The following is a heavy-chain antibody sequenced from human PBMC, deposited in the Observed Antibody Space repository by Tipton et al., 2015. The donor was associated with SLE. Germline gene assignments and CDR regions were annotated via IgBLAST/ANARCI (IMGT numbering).Heavy chain of an antibody. CDR3: ARLPDYFDH. Sequence: TLSLTCTVSGGSISSSYYWGWIRQSPGKGVEWIGSISYTGSTYYNPSLKSRVTISVDMSKNQFSLKLRSVTAADTAVYYCARLPDYFDHWGQGALVTVSS. V-gene: IGHV4-39*07. J-gene: IGHJ4*02. CDR1: GGSISSSYY. CDR2: ISYTGST.